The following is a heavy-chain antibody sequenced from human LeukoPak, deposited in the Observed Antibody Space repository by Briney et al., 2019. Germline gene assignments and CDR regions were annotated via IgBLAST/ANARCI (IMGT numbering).Heavy chain of an antibody. D-gene: IGHD3-22*01. CDR2: FSISCSFI. Sequence: GGSLRLSCAASGFTFSDYSMTWVRQAPGKGLEWLSYFSISCSFIFYADSVKGRFTIYRDNGRNSLHLQMNSLRAEDTALYYCARASLYYNSAYYLDYWGREPWSPSPQ. CDR3: ARASLYYNSAYYLDY. CDR1: GFTFSDYS. V-gene: IGHV3-48*01. J-gene: IGHJ4*02.